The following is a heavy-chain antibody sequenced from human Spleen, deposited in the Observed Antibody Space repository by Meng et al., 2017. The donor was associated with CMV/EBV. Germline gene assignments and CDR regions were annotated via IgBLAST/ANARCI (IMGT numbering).Heavy chain of an antibody. V-gene: IGHV3-23*01. D-gene: IGHD6-6*01. CDR3: AKESIPIAARTETNHFDY. CDR2: ISGSGGST. Sequence: GESLKISCAASGFTFSTYAMSWVRQAPGKGLEWVSAISGSGGSTYYADSMKGRFTISRDNSRNTLYLQMTGLRAEDTAIYYCAKESIPIAARTETNHFDYWGQGTLVTVSS. CDR1: GFTFSTYA. J-gene: IGHJ4*02.